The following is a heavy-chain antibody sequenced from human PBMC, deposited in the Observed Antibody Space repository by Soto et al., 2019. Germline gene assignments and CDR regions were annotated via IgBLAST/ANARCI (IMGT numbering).Heavy chain of an antibody. CDR3: AREFSGNYNYKYDREM. Sequence: SETLSLTCTVSGDSVTSINFYWSWILHSPGKSLEWIGFINYNVNTNYNPSLRSRVTISLNKPKNHFTLTLRYVTAADTARNYCAREFSGNYNYKYDREMWDKGTAVIVSS. CDR2: INYNVNT. V-gene: IGHV4-61*01. J-gene: IGHJ6*04. D-gene: IGHD3-3*01. CDR1: GDSVTSINFY.